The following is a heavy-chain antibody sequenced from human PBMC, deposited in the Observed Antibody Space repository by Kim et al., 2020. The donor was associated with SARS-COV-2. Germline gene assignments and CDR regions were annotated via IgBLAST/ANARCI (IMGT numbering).Heavy chain of an antibody. CDR1: GGSISSSSYY. J-gene: IGHJ4*02. D-gene: IGHD3-22*01. CDR2: IYCSRST. V-gene: IGHV4-39*06. Sequence: SETLSLTCTVSGGSISSSSYYWGWLRPPPGLGLGWGRIIYCSRSTYYNSFKRRRVILSDDTKNNLFLLMMTSGAADAAAFYCGGGGDSSGFSDYWGQGTL. CDR3: GGGGDSSGFSDY.